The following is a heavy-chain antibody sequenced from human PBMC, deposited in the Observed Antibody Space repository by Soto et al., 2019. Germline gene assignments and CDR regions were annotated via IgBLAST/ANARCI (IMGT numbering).Heavy chain of an antibody. CDR2: IYYSGSA. Sequence: QVQLQESGPGLVKPSETLSLTCTVSGGSISTYYWSWIRQPPGKGLEWIGYIYYSGSANYNPSLTSRVTISVDTSKNQFSLKLSSVTAADTAVYYCASTVTTSTFDHWGQGTLVTVSS. CDR1: GGSISTYY. V-gene: IGHV4-59*08. J-gene: IGHJ4*02. D-gene: IGHD4-17*01. CDR3: ASTVTTSTFDH.